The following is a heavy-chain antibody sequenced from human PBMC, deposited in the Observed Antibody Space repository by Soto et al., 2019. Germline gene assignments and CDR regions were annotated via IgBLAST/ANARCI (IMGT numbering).Heavy chain of an antibody. CDR1: GGTFSSYA. J-gene: IGHJ4*02. V-gene: IGHV1-69*13. CDR3: ARSNYYDSSGYWFDY. D-gene: IGHD3-22*01. CDR2: IIPIFGTA. Sequence: ASVKVSCKASGGTFSSYAISWVRQAPGQGLEWMGGIIPIFGTANYAQKFQGRVTITADESTSTAYMELSSLRSEDTAVYYCARSNYYDSSGYWFDYWGQGTLVTVSS.